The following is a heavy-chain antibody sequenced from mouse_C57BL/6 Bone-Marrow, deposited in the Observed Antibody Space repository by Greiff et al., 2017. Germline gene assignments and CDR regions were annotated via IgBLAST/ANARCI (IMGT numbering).Heavy chain of an antibody. CDR1: GYTFTSYW. CDR2: IHPNSGST. Sequence: QVQLQQSGAELVKPGASVKLSCKASGYTFTSYWMHWVKQRPGQGLEWIGMIHPNSGSTNYNEKFKSKATLTVDKSSSTAYMQLSSLTSEDSAVYYCARPANWALFAYWGQGTLVTVSA. J-gene: IGHJ3*01. D-gene: IGHD4-1*01. V-gene: IGHV1-64*01. CDR3: ARPANWALFAY.